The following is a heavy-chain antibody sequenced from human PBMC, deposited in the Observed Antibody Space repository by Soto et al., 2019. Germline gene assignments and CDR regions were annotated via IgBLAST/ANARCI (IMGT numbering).Heavy chain of an antibody. D-gene: IGHD6-6*01. CDR1: GFTFSSYS. CDR2: ISSSSSYI. V-gene: IGHV3-21*01. Sequence: EVQLVESGGGLVKPGGSLRLSCAASGFTFSSYSMNWVRQAPGKGLEWVSSISSSSSYIYYADSVKGRFTISRDNANNSLYVQMNRLRAEDTGVYYCAGGFELVSAYFDYWGQGTLVTVSS. J-gene: IGHJ4*02. CDR3: AGGFELVSAYFDY.